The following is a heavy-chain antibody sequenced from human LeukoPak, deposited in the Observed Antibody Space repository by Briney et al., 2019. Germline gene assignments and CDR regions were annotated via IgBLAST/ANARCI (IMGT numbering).Heavy chain of an antibody. CDR3: ARDLPVWDAFDI. J-gene: IGHJ3*02. V-gene: IGHV1-2*02. D-gene: IGHD2-21*01. CDR2: INPNSGST. Sequence: ASVKVSCKASGYTFTDYYVHWVRQAPGQGLEWMGWINPNSGSTTYAQNFQGRATMTRHTSINTAYMELGSLRFDDTAVYYCARDLPVWDAFDIWGQGTRVTVSS. CDR1: GYTFTDYY.